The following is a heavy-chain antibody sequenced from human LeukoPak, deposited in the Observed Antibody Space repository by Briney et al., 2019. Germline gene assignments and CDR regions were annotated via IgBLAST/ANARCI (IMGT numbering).Heavy chain of an antibody. CDR3: ARGQPGGYYYYMDV. CDR2: ISAYNGNT. J-gene: IGHJ6*03. D-gene: IGHD4-23*01. Sequence: ASVKVSCKASGYTFTNYGISWVRQAPGQGLEWMGWISAYNGNTNYAQKFQGRITMTTDTSTSTAYMELRSLRSDDTAVYYCARGQPGGYYYYMDVWGKGTTVTVSS. V-gene: IGHV1-18*01. CDR1: GYTFTNYG.